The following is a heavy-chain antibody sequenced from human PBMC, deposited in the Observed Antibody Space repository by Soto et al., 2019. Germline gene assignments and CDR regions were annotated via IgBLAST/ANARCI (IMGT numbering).Heavy chain of an antibody. V-gene: IGHV4-61*01. Sequence: SETLSLTCTVSGGSVSSGSYYWSWIRQPPGKGLEWIGYIYYSGSTNYNPSLKSRVTISVDTSKNQFSLKLSSVTAVDTAVYYCARANYDFWSGYQSRFDYWGQGTLVTVSS. CDR2: IYYSGST. CDR3: ARANYDFWSGYQSRFDY. D-gene: IGHD3-3*01. CDR1: GGSVSSGSYY. J-gene: IGHJ4*02.